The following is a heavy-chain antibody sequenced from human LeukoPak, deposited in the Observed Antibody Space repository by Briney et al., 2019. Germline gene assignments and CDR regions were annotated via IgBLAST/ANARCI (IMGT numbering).Heavy chain of an antibody. J-gene: IGHJ6*02. CDR2: IYYSGST. CDR3: ARGRSNYYGMDV. V-gene: IGHV4-59*01. D-gene: IGHD1-26*01. Sequence: SETLSLTCTVSGGSISSYYWSWIRQPPGKGLEWIGYIYYSGSTNYNPSLKSRVTISVDTSKNQFSLKLSSVTAVDTAVYYCARGRSNYYGMDVWGQGTTVTVSS. CDR1: GGSISSYY.